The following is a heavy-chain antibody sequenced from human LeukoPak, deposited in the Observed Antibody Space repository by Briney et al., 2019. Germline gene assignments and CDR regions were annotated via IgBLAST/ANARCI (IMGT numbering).Heavy chain of an antibody. D-gene: IGHD6-19*01. J-gene: IGHJ4*02. Sequence: ASVKVSCKASGYTFTGYYIHWVRQAPGQGLEWMGWINPNSGVTHYSQKFQGRVTMTRDTSIRTAYMEVSSLRSDDTAVYYCARGQQWLEAFDYWGLGTLVTVSS. CDR3: ARGQQWLEAFDY. V-gene: IGHV1-2*02. CDR1: GYTFTGYY. CDR2: INPNSGVT.